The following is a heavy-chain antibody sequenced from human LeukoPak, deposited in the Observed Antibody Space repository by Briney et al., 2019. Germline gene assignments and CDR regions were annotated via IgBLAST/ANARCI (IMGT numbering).Heavy chain of an antibody. D-gene: IGHD5-24*01. CDR3: AKEGEEMATIVDYHGMDV. CDR2: ISGDGGST. V-gene: IGHV3-43*02. CDR1: GFTFDDYA. Sequence: GGSQRLSCAASGFTFDDYAKHWVRQAPGKGLEWVSLISGDGGSTYYADSVKGRFTISRDNSKNSLYLQMDSLRTEDTALYYCAKEGEEMATIVDYHGMDVWGQGTTVTVSS. J-gene: IGHJ6*02.